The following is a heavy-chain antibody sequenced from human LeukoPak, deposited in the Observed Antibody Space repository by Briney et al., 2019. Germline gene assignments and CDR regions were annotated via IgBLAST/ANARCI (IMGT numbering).Heavy chain of an antibody. CDR3: ARVITPRSYYFDY. CDR2: IYSGGST. V-gene: IGHV3-66*01. D-gene: IGHD1-14*01. CDR1: GFTVSSNY. Sequence: GGSLRLSCAASGFTVSSNYMSWVRQAPGKGLEWVSVIYSGGSTYYADSVKGRFTISRDNSKNTLYLQMNSLRAEDTAVYYCARVITPRSYYFDYWGQGTLVTVSS. J-gene: IGHJ4*02.